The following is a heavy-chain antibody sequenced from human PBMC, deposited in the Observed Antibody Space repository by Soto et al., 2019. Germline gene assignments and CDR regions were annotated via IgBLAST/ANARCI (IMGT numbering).Heavy chain of an antibody. D-gene: IGHD3-3*01. Sequence: PVGSLRLSCAASGFTFSSYGMHWVSQARGKGLEWVAVISYDGSNKYYADSAKGRFTISRDNSKNTLYLQMNSLRAEDTAVYYCAKDFLSDTIFGYFDYWGQGTLVTVSS. CDR3: AKDFLSDTIFGYFDY. CDR2: ISYDGSNK. CDR1: GFTFSSYG. J-gene: IGHJ4*02. V-gene: IGHV3-30*18.